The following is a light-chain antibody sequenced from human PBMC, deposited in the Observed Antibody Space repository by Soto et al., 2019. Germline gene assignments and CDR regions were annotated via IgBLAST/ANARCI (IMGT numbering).Light chain of an antibody. CDR1: QDIAIY. J-gene: IGKJ4*01. CDR3: QQLRMYPST. V-gene: IGKV1-9*01. CDR2: AAS. Sequence: IQLTQSPSSLSASVRDRVTITCRASQDIAIYLAWYQQKPVEAPKLLIYAASTLYGGVPSRFSGSGSGTDFALTITSLQAEDFATYYCQQLRMYPSTFGGGTKVDIK.